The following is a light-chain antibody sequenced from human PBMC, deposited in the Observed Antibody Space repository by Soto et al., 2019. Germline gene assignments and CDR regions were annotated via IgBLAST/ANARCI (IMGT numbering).Light chain of an antibody. CDR3: AKWDDRLRVYF. J-gene: IGLJ1*01. Sequence: QSVLPQPPSASGTPGQRVTISCSTSTSRSGSNYVYWYQQLPGTAPKLLIYRNDQRPSGVPDRFSGSKSGTSASLAISGLRSEDGADYFCAKWDDRLRVYFFGTGTKVTVL. CDR1: TSRSGSNY. CDR2: RND. V-gene: IGLV1-47*01.